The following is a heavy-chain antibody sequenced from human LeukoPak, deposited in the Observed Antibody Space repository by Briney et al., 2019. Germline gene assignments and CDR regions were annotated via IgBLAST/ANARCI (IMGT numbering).Heavy chain of an antibody. CDR2: ISGSGGST. CDR3: ARTYYDILTGPYYFDY. J-gene: IGHJ4*02. D-gene: IGHD3-9*01. V-gene: IGHV3-23*01. CDR1: GFTFSSYA. Sequence: GGPLRLSCAASGFTFSSYAMSWVRAAPGRGLEWVSAISGSGGSTYYADSVKGRFTISRDNSKNTLYLQMNSLRAEDTAVYYCARTYYDILTGPYYFDYWGQGTLVTVSS.